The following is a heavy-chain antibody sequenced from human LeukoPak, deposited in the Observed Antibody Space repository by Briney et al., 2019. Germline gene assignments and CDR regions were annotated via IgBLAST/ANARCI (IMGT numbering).Heavy chain of an antibody. D-gene: IGHD4-11*01. Sequence: GASVKVSCKASGYTFSSYGVSWVRQAPGQGLEWMGWISAYNGNTNYAQKFQDRVTMTTDTSTSTVCMELGSLRSDDTAVYYCARVTNDGLLDYWGQGTLVTVSS. CDR1: GYTFSSYG. CDR3: ARVTNDGLLDY. V-gene: IGHV1-18*01. CDR2: ISAYNGNT. J-gene: IGHJ4*02.